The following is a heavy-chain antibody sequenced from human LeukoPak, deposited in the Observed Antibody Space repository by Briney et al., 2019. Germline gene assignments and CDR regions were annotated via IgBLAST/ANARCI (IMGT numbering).Heavy chain of an antibody. CDR3: AREDTTGGYPFDN. CDR2: IRGGGET. Sequence: GGSLRLSCAASGFSFSNYAMSWVRQAPARGPEWVSSIRGGGETFYADSVKGRFTISRDNSENTPYLQVDSLRVEDTAVYYCAREDTTGGYPFDNWGQGTLVTVFS. V-gene: IGHV3-23*01. D-gene: IGHD3-22*01. J-gene: IGHJ4*02. CDR1: GFSFSNYA.